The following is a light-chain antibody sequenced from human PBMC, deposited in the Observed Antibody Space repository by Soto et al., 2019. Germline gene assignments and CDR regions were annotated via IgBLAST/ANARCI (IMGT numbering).Light chain of an antibody. CDR3: SSFAGGGNPVL. V-gene: IGLV2-8*01. CDR1: SSDVGGYNY. CDR2: EVT. Sequence: QSALTQPPSASGSLGQSVTISCTGTSSDVGGYNYVSWHQQHPGQAPQVMIYEVTKRPPGVPDRFSGSKSGNTASLTVSGLQAEDEADYYCSSFAGGGNPVLLGGGTKLTVL. J-gene: IGLJ2*01.